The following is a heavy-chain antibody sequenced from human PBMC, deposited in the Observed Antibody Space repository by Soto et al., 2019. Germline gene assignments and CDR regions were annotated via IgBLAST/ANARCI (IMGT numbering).Heavy chain of an antibody. J-gene: IGHJ4*02. Sequence: GGSLRLSCAASEFTFSSYWISWVRQAPWKGPEWVANIKQDGSERYYVDSVKGRFTISRDNAKNSLFLQMNSLRADDTAVYYCASETSSGTSDYWGQGTLVTVSS. CDR1: EFTFSSYW. CDR3: ASETSSGTSDY. D-gene: IGHD1-26*01. V-gene: IGHV3-7*03. CDR2: IKQDGSER.